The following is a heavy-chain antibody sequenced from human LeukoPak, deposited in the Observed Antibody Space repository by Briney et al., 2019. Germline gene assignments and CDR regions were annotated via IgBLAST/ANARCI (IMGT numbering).Heavy chain of an antibody. J-gene: IGHJ5*02. CDR2: ISYDGSNK. CDR1: GFTFSSYG. V-gene: IGHV3-30*18. Sequence: PGGSLRLSCAASGFTFSSYGMHWVRQAPGKGLEWVGVISYDGSNKYYADSVKGRFTISRDNSKNTLYLQMNSLRAEDTAVYYCAKDPLDQWKPGISWFDPWGQGTLVTVSS. CDR3: AKDPLDQWKPGISWFDP. D-gene: IGHD1-26*01.